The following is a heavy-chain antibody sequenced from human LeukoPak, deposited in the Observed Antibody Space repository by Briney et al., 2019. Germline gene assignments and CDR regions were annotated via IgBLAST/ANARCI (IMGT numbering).Heavy chain of an antibody. D-gene: IGHD2-8*01. CDR1: GFSFSRYW. J-gene: IGHJ4*02. V-gene: IGHV3-7*01. CDR2: INQDVSRI. CDR3: ARLKHDVTKFDY. Sequence: GRSLRLSCAGSGFSFSRYWMAWVRQAPGKGLEWVASINQDVSRIHYVDSVKGRFTISRDNAKNSLFLQMNSLRVEDTAVYYCARLKHDVTKFDYWGQGTLVTVSS.